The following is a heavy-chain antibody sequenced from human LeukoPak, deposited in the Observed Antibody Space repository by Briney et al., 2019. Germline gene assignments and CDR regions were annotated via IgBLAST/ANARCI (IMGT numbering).Heavy chain of an antibody. D-gene: IGHD6-19*01. CDR2: IYSSGTT. V-gene: IGHV4-61*10. CDR1: GDSISGGSYY. J-gene: IGHJ6*03. CDR3: ARTIAVAGIYYYYMDV. Sequence: NASETLSLTCTVSGDSISGGSYYWIWIRQPAGKGLEWIGRIYSSGTTNYNPSLKSRVTISVDTSKNQFSLKLSSVTAADTAVYYCARTIAVAGIYYYYMDVWGKGTTVTISS.